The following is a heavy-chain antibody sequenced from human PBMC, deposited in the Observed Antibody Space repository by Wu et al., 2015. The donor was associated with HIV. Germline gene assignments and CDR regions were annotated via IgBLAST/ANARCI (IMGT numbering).Heavy chain of an antibody. D-gene: IGHD6-19*01. J-gene: IGHJ3*02. CDR2: ITPIFQTA. CDR3: ARDTAVAGGIPGAFDI. CDR1: GGTFSSYA. V-gene: IGHV1-69*05. Sequence: QVQLVQSGAEVKKPGSSVKVSCKGSGGTFSSYAISWVRQAPGQGLEWMGGITPIFQTAKYAQKFQGRVTITRDESTSTAYMEVSSLRSDDTAVYYCARDTAVAGGIPGAFDIWGQGTMVTVSS.